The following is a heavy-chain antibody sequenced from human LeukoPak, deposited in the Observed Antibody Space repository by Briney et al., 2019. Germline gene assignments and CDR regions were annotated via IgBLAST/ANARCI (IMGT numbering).Heavy chain of an antibody. Sequence: GRSLRLSCAASGFTFSSYAMSWVRQAPGKGLEWVSAISGSGGSTYYADSVKGRFTISRDNSKNTMYLQMNSLRAEETAVYYCAKDPMAARPRGYYFDYWGQGTLVTVSS. J-gene: IGHJ4*02. D-gene: IGHD6-6*01. V-gene: IGHV3-23*01. CDR3: AKDPMAARPRGYYFDY. CDR1: GFTFSSYA. CDR2: ISGSGGST.